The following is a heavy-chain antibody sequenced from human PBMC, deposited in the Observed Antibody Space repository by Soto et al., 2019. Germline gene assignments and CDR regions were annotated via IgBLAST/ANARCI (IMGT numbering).Heavy chain of an antibody. Sequence: GGSLRLSCVASGYTFNSDEMNWVRQAPGKGLEWISSISGSGTTNYAESVKGRFTISRDNAHKSLFLEMKDLRVEDTALYYCARGGIHWGQETLVTVSS. CDR2: ISGSGTT. CDR1: GYTFNSDE. V-gene: IGHV3-48*03. CDR3: ARGGIH. J-gene: IGHJ4*02. D-gene: IGHD3-16*01.